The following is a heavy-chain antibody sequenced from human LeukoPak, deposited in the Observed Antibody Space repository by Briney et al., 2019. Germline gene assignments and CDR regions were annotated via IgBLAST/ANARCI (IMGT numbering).Heavy chain of an antibody. CDR2: ISGSGGST. D-gene: IGHD5-12*01. CDR3: ATGGYVTWWLDRPDY. J-gene: IGHJ4*02. V-gene: IGHV3-23*01. Sequence: PGGSLRLSCAASGFTFSSYAMHWVRQAPGKGLEWVSAISGSGGSTYYADSVKGRFTISRDNSKNTLYLQMNSLRAEDTAVYYCATGGYVTWWLDRPDYWGQGTLVTVSS. CDR1: GFTFSSYA.